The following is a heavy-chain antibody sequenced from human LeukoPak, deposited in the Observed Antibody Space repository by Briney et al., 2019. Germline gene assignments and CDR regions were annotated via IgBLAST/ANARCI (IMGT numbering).Heavy chain of an antibody. CDR3: ARVLEYYYDSSGYPDY. V-gene: IGHV1-18*01. D-gene: IGHD3-22*01. CDR2: ISAYNGNT. Sequence: ASVKVSCKASGYTFTSYGISWVRQAPGQGLEWMGWISAYNGNTNYAQKLQGGVTMTTDTSTSTAYMELRSLRSDDTAVYYCARVLEYYYDSSGYPDYWGQGTLVTVSS. CDR1: GYTFTSYG. J-gene: IGHJ4*02.